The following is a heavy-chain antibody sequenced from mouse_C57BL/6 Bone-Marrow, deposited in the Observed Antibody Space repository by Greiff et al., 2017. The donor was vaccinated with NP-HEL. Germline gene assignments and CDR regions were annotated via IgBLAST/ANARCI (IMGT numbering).Heavy chain of an antibody. CDR1: GFTFSSYT. V-gene: IGHV5-9*01. CDR3: ARLYDYGYFDV. D-gene: IGHD2-3*01. Sequence: EVQGVESGGGLVKPGGSLKLSCAASGFTFSSYTMSWVRQTPEKRLEWVATISGGGGNTYYPDSVKGRFTISRDNAKNTLYLQMSSLRSEDTALYYCARLYDYGYFDVWGRGTTVTVSS. J-gene: IGHJ1*03. CDR2: ISGGGGNT.